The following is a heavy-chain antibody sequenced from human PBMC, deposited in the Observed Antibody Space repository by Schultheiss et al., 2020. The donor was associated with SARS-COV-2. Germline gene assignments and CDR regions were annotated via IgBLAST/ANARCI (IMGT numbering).Heavy chain of an antibody. CDR1: GFTFSSYW. D-gene: IGHD2-2*01. V-gene: IGHV3-21*01. J-gene: IGHJ6*03. CDR2: ISSSSSYI. Sequence: GGSLRLSCAASGFTFSSYWMHWVRQVPGKGLMWVSSISSSSSYIYYADSVKGRFTISRDNAKNSLYLQMNSLRAEDTAVYYCATLDIVVVPAARYYYMDVWGKGTTVTVSS. CDR3: ATLDIVVVPAARYYYMDV.